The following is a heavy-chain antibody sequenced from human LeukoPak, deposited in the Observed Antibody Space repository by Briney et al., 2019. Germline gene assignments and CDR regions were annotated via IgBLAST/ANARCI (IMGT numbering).Heavy chain of an antibody. CDR3: ARPQTEGDYYFDY. CDR1: GGSISSSSYY. Sequence: PSETLSLTCTVSGGSISSSSYYWGWIRQPPGKGLEWIGEIYHSGSTYYNPSLKSRVTISVDTSKNQFSLKLSSVTAADTAVYYCARPQTEGDYYFDYWGQGTLVTVSS. V-gene: IGHV4-39*01. CDR2: IYHSGST. J-gene: IGHJ4*02. D-gene: IGHD2-21*02.